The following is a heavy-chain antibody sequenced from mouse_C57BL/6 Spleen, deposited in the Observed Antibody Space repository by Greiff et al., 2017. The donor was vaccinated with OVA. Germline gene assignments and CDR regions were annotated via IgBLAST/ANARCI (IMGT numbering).Heavy chain of an antibody. V-gene: IGHV3-6*01. CDR1: GYSITSGYY. Sequence: VQLKESGPGLVKPSQSLSLTCSVTGYSITSGYYWNWIRQFPGNKLEWMGYISYDGSNNYNPSLKNRISITRDTSKNQFFLKLNSVTTEDTATYYCAEGDSWFAYWGQGTLVTVSA. D-gene: IGHD3-3*01. CDR2: ISYDGSN. CDR3: AEGDSWFAY. J-gene: IGHJ3*01.